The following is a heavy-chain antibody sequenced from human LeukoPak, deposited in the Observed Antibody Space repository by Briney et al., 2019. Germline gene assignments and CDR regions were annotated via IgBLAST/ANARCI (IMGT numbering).Heavy chain of an antibody. Sequence: ASVKVSCKASGYTFTGYYMHWVRQAPGQGLEWMGWINPNSGGTNYAQKFQGRVTMTRDTSISTAYMELSRLRSDDTAVYYCARVFGGSSYYFDYWGQGTLVTVSS. CDR3: ARVFGGSSYYFDY. CDR2: INPNSGGT. D-gene: IGHD6-6*01. V-gene: IGHV1-2*02. CDR1: GYTFTGYY. J-gene: IGHJ4*02.